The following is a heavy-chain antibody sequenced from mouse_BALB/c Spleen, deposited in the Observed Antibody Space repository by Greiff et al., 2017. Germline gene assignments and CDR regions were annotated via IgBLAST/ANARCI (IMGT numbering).Heavy chain of an antibody. CDR3: VGRGSYAMDY. Sequence: EVNVVESGGGLVQPKGSLKLSCAASGFTFNTYAMNWVRQAPGKGLEWVARIRSKSNNYATYYADSVKDRFTISRDDSQSMLYLQRNNLKTEDTAMYYCVGRGSYAMDYGGQGTSVTVSS. D-gene: IGHD1-1*01. CDR1: GFTFNTYA. V-gene: IGHV10-1*02. CDR2: IRSKSNNYAT. J-gene: IGHJ4*01.